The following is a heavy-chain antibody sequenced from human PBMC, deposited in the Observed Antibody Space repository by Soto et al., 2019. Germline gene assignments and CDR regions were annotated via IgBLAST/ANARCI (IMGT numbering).Heavy chain of an antibody. V-gene: IGHV4-39*01. CDR1: GGSISSSSYY. J-gene: IGHJ6*02. CDR2: IYYSGST. CDR3: ARRGGLPGIADYGMDV. Sequence: QLQLQESGPGLVKPSETLSLTCTVSGGSISSSSYYWGWIRQPPGKGLEWIGSIYYSGSTYYNPSLKSGVTISVDTSKNQFSPRLSSVTAADTAVYYCARRGGLPGIADYGMDVWGQGTTVTVSS. D-gene: IGHD6-13*01.